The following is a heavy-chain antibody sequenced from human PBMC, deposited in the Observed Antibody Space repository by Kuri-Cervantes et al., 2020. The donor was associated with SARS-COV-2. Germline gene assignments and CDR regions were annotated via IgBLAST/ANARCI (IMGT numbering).Heavy chain of an antibody. CDR3: ARDGTIVVVPAAQGQGNWFDP. Sequence: ASVKVSCKASGYTFTGYYMHWVRQAPGQGLEWMGWINPNSGGTNYAQKFQGRVTMTRDTSISKAYMELSSLRSEDTAVYYCARDGTIVVVPAAQGQGNWFDPWGQGTLVTVSS. CDR1: GYTFTGYY. CDR2: INPNSGGT. J-gene: IGHJ5*02. D-gene: IGHD2-2*01. V-gene: IGHV1-2*02.